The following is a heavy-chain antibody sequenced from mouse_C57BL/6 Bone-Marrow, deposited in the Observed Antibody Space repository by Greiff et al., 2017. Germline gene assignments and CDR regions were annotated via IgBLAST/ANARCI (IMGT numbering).Heavy chain of an antibody. CDR2: ISSGGSYT. D-gene: IGHD1-1*01. V-gene: IGHV5-6*01. Sequence: EVKLVESGGDLVKPGGSLKLSCAASGFTFSSYGMSWVRQTPDKRLEWVATISSGGSYTYYPDSVKGRFTISRDNAKNTLYLQMSSLKSEDTAMYYCARQEITTVVASYWYFDVWGTGTTVTVSS. CDR1: GFTFSSYG. J-gene: IGHJ1*03. CDR3: ARQEITTVVASYWYFDV.